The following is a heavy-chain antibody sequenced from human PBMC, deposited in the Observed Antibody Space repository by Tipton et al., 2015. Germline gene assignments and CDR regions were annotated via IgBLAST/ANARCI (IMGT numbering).Heavy chain of an antibody. J-gene: IGHJ4*02. CDR1: AYSISTDYY. Sequence: TLSLTCAVSAYSISTDYYWVWIRQPPGKGLEWIGAISHSGKTYSNPSLKSRLTISADTSKNQFSLRLTSVTAADTAVYYCACHDYDLLTRDYQTVDYWGQGTRVTVSS. D-gene: IGHD3-9*01. CDR2: ISHSGKT. V-gene: IGHV4-38-2*01. CDR3: ACHDYDLLTRDYQTVDY.